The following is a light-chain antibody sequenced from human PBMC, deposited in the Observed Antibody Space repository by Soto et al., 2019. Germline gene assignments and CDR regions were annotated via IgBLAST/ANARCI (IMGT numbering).Light chain of an antibody. V-gene: IGKV2-30*01. Sequence: DVVLTQSPLSLSVSLRQPASISCRSSQSLLYDDGNTYLNWLHQRPGQSPRRLIYQVSNRDPGVPDRFSGSASGTDFTLKISRVEAEDVGVYYCMQGTHWPPFTFGQGTKLEIK. CDR1: QSLLYDDGNTY. J-gene: IGKJ2*01. CDR3: MQGTHWPPFT. CDR2: QVS.